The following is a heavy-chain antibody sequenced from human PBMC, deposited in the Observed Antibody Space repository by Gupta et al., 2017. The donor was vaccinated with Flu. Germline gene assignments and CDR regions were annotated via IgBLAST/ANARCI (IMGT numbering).Heavy chain of an antibody. CDR3: ARDRDGYNPNYYYYGMDV. CDR2: IYTSGST. CDR1: GGSISSYY. V-gene: IGHV4-4*07. Sequence: QVQLQESGPGLVKPSETLSLTCTVSGGSISSYYWSWIRQPAGKGLEWIGCIYTSGSTNYNPSLKSRVTMSVDTSKNQFSLKLSSVTAADTAVYYCARDRDGYNPNYYYYGMDVWGQGTTVTVSS. J-gene: IGHJ6*02. D-gene: IGHD2-21*01.